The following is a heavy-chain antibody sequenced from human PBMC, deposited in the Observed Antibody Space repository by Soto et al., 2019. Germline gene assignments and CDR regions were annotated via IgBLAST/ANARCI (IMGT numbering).Heavy chain of an antibody. J-gene: IGHJ6*02. CDR1: GGSISSGGYY. Sequence: PSETLSLTCTVSGGSISSGGYYWSWIRQHPGKGLEWIGYIYYSGSTYYNPSLKSRVTISVDTSKNQFSLKLSSVTAADTAVYYCARDGVYCSSTSCSRIYYYYGMDVWGQGTTVTVSS. V-gene: IGHV4-31*03. D-gene: IGHD2-2*01. CDR2: IYYSGST. CDR3: ARDGVYCSSTSCSRIYYYYGMDV.